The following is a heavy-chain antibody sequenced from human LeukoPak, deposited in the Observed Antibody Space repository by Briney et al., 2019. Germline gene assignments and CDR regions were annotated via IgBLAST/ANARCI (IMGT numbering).Heavy chain of an antibody. J-gene: IGHJ4*02. CDR3: ARAAYCSSTNCYGFDY. CDR2: INHTGST. CDR1: GGSFSNYY. V-gene: IGHV4-34*01. Sequence: PSETLSLTCAVYGGSFSNYYWSWIRQSPGKGLEWIGEINHTGSTNYNPSLKSRVTISVDTSKKQFSLKLTSVTAADTAVYYCARAAYCSSTNCYGFDYWGQGTLVTVSS. D-gene: IGHD2-2*01.